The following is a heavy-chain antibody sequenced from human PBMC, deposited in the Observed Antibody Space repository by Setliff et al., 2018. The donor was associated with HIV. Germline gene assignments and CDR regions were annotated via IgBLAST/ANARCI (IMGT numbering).Heavy chain of an antibody. J-gene: IGHJ5*02. CDR2: VSQSGST. CDR3: ARVPVPGANWFDP. V-gene: IGHV4-39*01. Sequence: SETLSLTCSVSGVSINRTDHYWGWIRQSPGKSLEWIGSVSQSGSTYYNPSLKSRITISVDRSKNLFSLKLISVTAADPGVYYCARVPVPGANWFDPWGLGTLVTVSS. CDR1: GVSINRTDHY.